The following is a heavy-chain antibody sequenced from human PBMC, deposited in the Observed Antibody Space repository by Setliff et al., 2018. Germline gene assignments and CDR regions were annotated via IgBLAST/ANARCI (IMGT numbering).Heavy chain of an antibody. CDR2: IYYSGTT. J-gene: IGHJ5*01. Sequence: SSETLSLTCTVSGGSIINNNYYWGWIRRPPGKGLEWIGTIYYSGTTYYNPSLKSRVTISIDTSKNQFSLNLNSVTAADTAVYYCASRTTGPGGWFDFWGQGSLVTVSS. CDR3: ASRTTGPGGWFDF. CDR1: GGSIINNNYY. D-gene: IGHD1-1*01. V-gene: IGHV4-39*01.